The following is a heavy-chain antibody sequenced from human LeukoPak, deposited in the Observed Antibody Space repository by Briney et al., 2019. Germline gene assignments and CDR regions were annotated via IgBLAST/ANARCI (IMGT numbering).Heavy chain of an antibody. Sequence: GASVKVSCKASGGTFSSYAISWVRQAPGQGLEWMGWISAYNGNTNYAQKFQGRVTMARDMSTSTVYMELSSLRSEDTAVYYCARAPYSSGWYHPSRYYYYYYMDVWGKGTTVTVSS. D-gene: IGHD6-19*01. CDR2: ISAYNGNT. J-gene: IGHJ6*03. V-gene: IGHV1-18*01. CDR3: ARAPYSSGWYHPSRYYYYYYMDV. CDR1: GGTFSSYA.